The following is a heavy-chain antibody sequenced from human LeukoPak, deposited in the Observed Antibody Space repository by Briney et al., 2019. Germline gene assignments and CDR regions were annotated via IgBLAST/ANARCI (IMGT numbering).Heavy chain of an antibody. CDR2: IIPILGIA. V-gene: IGHV1-69*04. J-gene: IGHJ4*02. CDR1: GGTFSSYA. D-gene: IGHD6-19*01. Sequence: SVKASCKASGGTFSSYAISWVRQAPGQGLEWMGRIIPILGIANYAQKFQGRVTITADKSTSTAYMELSSLRSEDTAVYYCARDEDSMYSSGWHRNWGQGTLVTVSS. CDR3: ARDEDSMYSSGWHRN.